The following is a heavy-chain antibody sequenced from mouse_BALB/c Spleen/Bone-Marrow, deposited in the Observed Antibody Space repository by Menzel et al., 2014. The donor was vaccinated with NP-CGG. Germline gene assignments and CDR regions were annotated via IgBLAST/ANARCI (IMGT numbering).Heavy chain of an antibody. CDR3: ARDYYGSSDY. J-gene: IGHJ2*01. Sequence: EVHLVESGGGLVQPGGSLKLSCAASGFTFSSYGVSWVRQTPDKRLELVATINSNGGSTYYPDSVKGRFTISRDNAKNTLYLQMSSLKSEETAMYYCARDYYGSSDYWGQGTTLTVSS. CDR1: GFTFSSYG. D-gene: IGHD1-1*01. V-gene: IGHV5-6-3*01. CDR2: INSNGGST.